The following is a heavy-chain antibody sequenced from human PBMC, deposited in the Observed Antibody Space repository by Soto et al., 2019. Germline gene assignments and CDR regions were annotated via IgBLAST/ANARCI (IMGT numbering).Heavy chain of an antibody. D-gene: IGHD2-2*01. CDR2: IKYSGHT. CDR1: GGSISSISYY. J-gene: IGHJ4*02. CDR3: AGVGIAVVPSTTFDY. Sequence: QLQLQESGPGLVKPSETLALTCTVSGGSISSISYYWGWIRQPPGKGLEWIGSIKYSGHTFYNPSLKSRVSMSVDTSNHQFTLWLSSVTAAETAVYYCAGVGIAVVPSTTFDYWGQGTLVTVSS. V-gene: IGHV4-39*01.